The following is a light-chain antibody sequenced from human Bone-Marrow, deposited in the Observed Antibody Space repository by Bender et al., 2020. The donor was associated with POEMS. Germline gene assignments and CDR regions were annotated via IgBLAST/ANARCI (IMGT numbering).Light chain of an antibody. CDR3: SSYTSNNTPNV. CDR1: SSDIGGYNF. CDR2: DVN. Sequence: QSVLTQPASVSGSPGQSITISCTGTSSDIGGYNFVSWYQQRPGKAPKLMIYDVNKRPSGVSHRFSGSKSGDTASLTISGLQAEDEAEYYCSSYTSNNTPNVFGTGTKVTVL. J-gene: IGLJ1*01. V-gene: IGLV2-14*03.